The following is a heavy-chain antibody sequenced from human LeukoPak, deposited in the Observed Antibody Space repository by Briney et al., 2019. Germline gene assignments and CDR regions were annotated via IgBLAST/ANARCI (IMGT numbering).Heavy chain of an antibody. D-gene: IGHD3-22*01. CDR3: AKDANYFDSSGYLIPFDY. Sequence: PGGSLRLSCAASGFTFSRFAMSWVRQAPGKDLEWVSSISGSEGTTYYAESVEGRFTISRDNSKNILYLQMNSLRPDDTDVYYCAKDANYFDSSGYLIPFDYWGQGTLVTVSS. V-gene: IGHV3-23*01. CDR1: GFTFSRFA. CDR2: ISGSEGTT. J-gene: IGHJ4*02.